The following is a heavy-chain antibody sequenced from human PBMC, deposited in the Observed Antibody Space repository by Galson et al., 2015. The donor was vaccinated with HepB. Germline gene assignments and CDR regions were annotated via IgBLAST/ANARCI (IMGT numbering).Heavy chain of an antibody. CDR1: GFTFSSYA. J-gene: IGHJ4*02. Sequence: SLRLSCAASGFTFSSYAMDWVRQVPGKGLEWVAFIGSDGSKRSYADSVKGRFTISRDKSKNTLYVQMDSLRAEDTAVYYCATGADYCFVHWGQGTLVTVSS. CDR3: ATGADYCFVH. CDR2: IGSDGSKR. V-gene: IGHV3-30*02.